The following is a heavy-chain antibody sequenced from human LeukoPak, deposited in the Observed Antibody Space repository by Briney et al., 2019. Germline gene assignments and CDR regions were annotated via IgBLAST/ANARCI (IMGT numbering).Heavy chain of an antibody. CDR1: GFTFSNYA. D-gene: IGHD3-22*01. J-gene: IGHJ5*02. CDR3: ARDWDAYDNSGHNWFDP. Sequence: GRSLRLSCAASGFTFSNYAMHWVRQTPGRGPEWMAVISDHGSTKYYTDSVKGRFTISRDNSKNILYLQMNSLRVEDAAVYYCARDWDAYDNSGHNWFDPWGQGTLVTVSS. V-gene: IGHV3-30-3*01. CDR2: ISDHGSTK.